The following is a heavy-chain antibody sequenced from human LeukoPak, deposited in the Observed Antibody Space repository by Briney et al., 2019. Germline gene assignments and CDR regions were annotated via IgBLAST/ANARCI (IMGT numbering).Heavy chain of an antibody. CDR3: ARDLSVGAKPDLGFDY. D-gene: IGHD1-26*01. Sequence: SLRLSCAASGFTFDEYAMHWVRQAPGKCLEWVSGINWSGGSKGYADSVKGRFTISRDNAMNSLYLQMNSLTTEDTALYYCARDLSVGAKPDLGFDYWGQGSLVTVSS. CDR1: GFTFDEYA. CDR2: INWSGGSK. J-gene: IGHJ4*02. V-gene: IGHV3-9*01.